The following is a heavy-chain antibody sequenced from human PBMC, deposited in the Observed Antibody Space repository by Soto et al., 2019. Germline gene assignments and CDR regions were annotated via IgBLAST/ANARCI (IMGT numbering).Heavy chain of an antibody. CDR2: IRNKANSYTT. D-gene: IGHD1-26*01. Sequence: EVQQVESGGGLIQPGESQRLSCAASGFTFSDHYMDWVRQAPGKGLEWVGRIRNKANSYTTDYAASVKGRFTISRDDSKDSLYLQMNSLKTEDTALYYCARDSGKAAYFDYWGHGTLATVSS. CDR1: GFTFSDHY. J-gene: IGHJ4*01. CDR3: ARDSGKAAYFDY. V-gene: IGHV3-72*01.